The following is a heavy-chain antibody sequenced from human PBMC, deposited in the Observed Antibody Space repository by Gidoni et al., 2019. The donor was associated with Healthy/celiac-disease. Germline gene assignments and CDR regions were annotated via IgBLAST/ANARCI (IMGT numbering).Heavy chain of an antibody. CDR2: ISAYNGNT. D-gene: IGHD1-26*01. Sequence: QVQLVQSGAEVKKPGASVTVSCKASGYPFTSYVISWVRQAPGQGLEWMGWISAYNGNTNYAQKLQGRVTMTTDTSTSTAYMELRSLRSDDTAVYYCARVATRLAYYYGMDVWGQGTTVTVSS. CDR1: GYPFTSYV. CDR3: ARVATRLAYYYGMDV. J-gene: IGHJ6*02. V-gene: IGHV1-18*01.